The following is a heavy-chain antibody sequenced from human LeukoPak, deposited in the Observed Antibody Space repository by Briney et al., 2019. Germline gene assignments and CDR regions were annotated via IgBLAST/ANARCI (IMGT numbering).Heavy chain of an antibody. CDR3: APGGPDFWSGSNWFDP. Sequence: PGGSLRLSCGAFGFTFSSYSMNWVRQAPGKGLEWVSSISSSSSYIYYADSVKGRFTISRDNAKNSLYLQMNSLRAEDTAVYHCAPGGPDFWSGSNWFDPWGQGTLVTVSS. J-gene: IGHJ5*02. CDR2: ISSSSSYI. CDR1: GFTFSSYS. V-gene: IGHV3-21*01. D-gene: IGHD3-3*01.